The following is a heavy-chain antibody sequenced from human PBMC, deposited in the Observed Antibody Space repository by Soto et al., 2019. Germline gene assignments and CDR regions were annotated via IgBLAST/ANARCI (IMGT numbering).Heavy chain of an antibody. V-gene: IGHV4-59*01. J-gene: IGHJ3*02. CDR3: ARGGYYDFWSGYPIPGDAFDI. CDR2: IYYSGST. CDR1: GGSISSYY. Sequence: PSETLSLTCTVSGGSISSYYWSWIRQPPGKGLEWIGYIYYSGSTIYNPSLKSRVTISVDTSKNQFSLKLSSVTAADTAVYYCARGGYYDFWSGYPIPGDAFDIWGQGTMVTVSS. D-gene: IGHD3-3*01.